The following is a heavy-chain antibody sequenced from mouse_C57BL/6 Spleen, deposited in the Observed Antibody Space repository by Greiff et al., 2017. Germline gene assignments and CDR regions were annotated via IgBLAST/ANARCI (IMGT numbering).Heavy chain of an antibody. CDR2: IYPGDGDT. D-gene: IGHD4-1*01. Sequence: QVQLQQSGPELVKPGASVKISCKASGYAFSSSWMNWVKQRPGKGLEWIGRIYPGDGDTNYNGKFKGKATLTADKSSSTAYMQLSSLTSEDSAVYFCARDSWGAMDYWGQGTSVTVSS. J-gene: IGHJ4*01. V-gene: IGHV1-82*01. CDR3: ARDSWGAMDY. CDR1: GYAFSSSW.